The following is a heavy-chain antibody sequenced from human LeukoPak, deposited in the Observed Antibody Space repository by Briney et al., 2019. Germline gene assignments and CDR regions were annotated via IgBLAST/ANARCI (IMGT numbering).Heavy chain of an antibody. V-gene: IGHV1-24*01. D-gene: IGHD3-10*01. Sequence: GASVKVSCKVSGYTLTELSMHWVRQAPGKGLEWMGGFDPEDGETIYAQKFQGRVTMTEDTSTDTAYMELSRLRSDDTAVYYCARDLYGSGSYYQPYYYYGMDVWGQGTRSPSP. CDR3: ARDLYGSGSYYQPYYYYGMDV. J-gene: IGHJ6*02. CDR1: GYTLTELS. CDR2: FDPEDGET.